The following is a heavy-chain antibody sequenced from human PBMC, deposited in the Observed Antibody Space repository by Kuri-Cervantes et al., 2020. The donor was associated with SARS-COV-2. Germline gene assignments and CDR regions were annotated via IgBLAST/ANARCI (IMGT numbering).Heavy chain of an antibody. CDR2: ISYDGSNK. CDR3: ASPYSSSWREVGVDY. CDR1: GFTFSSYA. J-gene: IGHJ4*02. V-gene: IGHV3-30-3*01. D-gene: IGHD6-13*01. Sequence: LSLTCAPSGFTFSSYAMHWVRQAPGKGLEWVAVISYDGSNKYYADSVKGRFTISRDNSKNTLYLQMNSLRAEDTAVYYCASPYSSSWREVGVDYWGQGTLVTVSS.